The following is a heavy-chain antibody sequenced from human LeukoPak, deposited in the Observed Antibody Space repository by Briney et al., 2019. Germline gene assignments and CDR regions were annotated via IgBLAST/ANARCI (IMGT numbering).Heavy chain of an antibody. CDR2: ISTYNGDT. J-gene: IGHJ4*02. D-gene: IGHD2-15*01. CDR3: ARVDRSGGSHY. Sequence: ASVKVSCNASGYTFPNYGISWVRQAPGQPLEWMGWISTYNGDTNYAQKLQGRVTMTTDTSTNTTYMELRNLRSDDTAVYYCARVDRSGGSHYWGQGTLVTVSS. CDR1: GYTFPNYG. V-gene: IGHV1-18*01.